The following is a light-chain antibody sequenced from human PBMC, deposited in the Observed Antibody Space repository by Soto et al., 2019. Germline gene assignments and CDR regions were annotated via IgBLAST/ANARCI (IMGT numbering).Light chain of an antibody. CDR1: SSNIGAGYD. CDR3: QSFDRSLTAWV. V-gene: IGLV1-40*01. Sequence: QSVLTQPPSVSGAPGQRVTISCTGSSSNIGAGYDVPWYQQLPGTAPTLLISGNTDRPSGVPDRFSGSKSGTSASLAITGLQTEEEADYYCQSFDRSLTAWVFGGGTKLTVL. J-gene: IGLJ3*02. CDR2: GNT.